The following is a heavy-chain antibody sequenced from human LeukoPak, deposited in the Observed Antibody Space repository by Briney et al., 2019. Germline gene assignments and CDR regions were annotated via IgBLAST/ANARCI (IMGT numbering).Heavy chain of an antibody. CDR3: ARHNIVVVPASNWFDP. Sequence: SETLSLTCAVYGGSFSSYYWSWIRQPPGKGLEWIGYIYYSGSTNYNPSLKSRVTISVDTSKNQFSLKLSSVTAADTAVYYCARHNIVVVPASNWFDPWGQGTLVTVSS. CDR2: IYYSGST. D-gene: IGHD2-2*01. CDR1: GGSFSSYY. J-gene: IGHJ5*02. V-gene: IGHV4-59*08.